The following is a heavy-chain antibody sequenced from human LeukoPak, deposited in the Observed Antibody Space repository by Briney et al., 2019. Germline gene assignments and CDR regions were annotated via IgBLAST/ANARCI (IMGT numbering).Heavy chain of an antibody. V-gene: IGHV4-30-4*01. D-gene: IGHD3-9*01. CDR2: IYYSGST. Sequence: SETLSLTCTVSGGSISSGDYYWSWIRQPPGKGPEWIGYIYYSGSTYYNPSLKSRVTISVDTSKNQFSLKLSSVTAADTAVYYCARDGYDILTGYGFIDYWGQGTLVTVSS. J-gene: IGHJ4*02. CDR1: GGSISSGDYY. CDR3: ARDGYDILTGYGFIDY.